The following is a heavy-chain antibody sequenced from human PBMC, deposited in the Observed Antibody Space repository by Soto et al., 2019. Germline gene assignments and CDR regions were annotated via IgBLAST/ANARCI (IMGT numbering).Heavy chain of an antibody. V-gene: IGHV3-74*01. CDR3: TRVPRCSEGNCYARCAVDC. CDR1: GFTFSNYW. D-gene: IGHD2-15*01. CDR2: IHSEGGST. Sequence: VQLVESGGGLVHPGGSLRLSCAASGFTFSNYWMHWVRQAPGKGLVWVSRIHSEGGSTAYADSVKGRFTISRDNAENTLFLQMNSLRAEDMAVYDCTRVPRCSEGNCYARCAVDCWGQGTMVTVSS. J-gene: IGHJ3*01.